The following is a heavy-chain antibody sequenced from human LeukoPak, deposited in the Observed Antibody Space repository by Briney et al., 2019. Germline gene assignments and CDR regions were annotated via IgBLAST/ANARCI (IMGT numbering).Heavy chain of an antibody. Sequence: PGGSLRLSCAASGFTFSTYSMNWVRQAPGKGLEWVSSISSSSSYIYYADSVKGRFTISRDNAKNSLYLRMNSLRAEDTAVYYCARDSYYDFWSGYYTGADYWGQGTLVTVSS. CDR2: ISSSSSYI. V-gene: IGHV3-21*01. CDR3: ARDSYYDFWSGYYTGADY. D-gene: IGHD3-3*01. J-gene: IGHJ4*02. CDR1: GFTFSTYS.